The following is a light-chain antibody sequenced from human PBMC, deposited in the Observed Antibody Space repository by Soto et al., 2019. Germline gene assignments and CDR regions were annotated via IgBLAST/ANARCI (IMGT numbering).Light chain of an antibody. V-gene: IGLV2-14*03. J-gene: IGLJ1*01. CDR1: IDDIGAYDY. Sequence: QSVLTQPASVSGSPGQSVTISCTGTIDDIGAYDYVSWYQQRPGSAPQLIIYDVNNRPSGTSHRFSGSKSVHTAYLTISGFHTNNRPPYPCRSDTGTYAHAFGTGTKAT. CDR2: DVN. CDR3: RSDTGTYAHA.